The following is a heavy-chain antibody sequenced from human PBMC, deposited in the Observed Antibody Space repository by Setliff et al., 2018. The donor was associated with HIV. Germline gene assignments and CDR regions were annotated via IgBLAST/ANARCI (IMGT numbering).Heavy chain of an antibody. CDR3: ARGEITVAGLFEY. CDR1: GFSFGEYF. Sequence: GGSLRLSCAVSGFSFGEYFMSWIRQAPGKGLEWISYISYTSTYTDFADSVKGRFTISRDNAKNSVYLQMNSLRVEDTAMYFCARGEITVAGLFEYWGQGTLVTVSS. V-gene: IGHV3-11*05. CDR2: ISYTSTYT. D-gene: IGHD6-19*01. J-gene: IGHJ4*02.